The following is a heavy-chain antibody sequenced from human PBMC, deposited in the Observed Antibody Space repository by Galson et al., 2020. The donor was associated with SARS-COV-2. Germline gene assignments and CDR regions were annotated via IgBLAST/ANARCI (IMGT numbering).Heavy chain of an antibody. CDR2: IYSEGSST. D-gene: IGHD7-27*01. CDR1: GFTFSNHW. J-gene: IGHJ4*02. Sequence: GGSLRLSCAVSGFTFSNHWMHSVRQAPGKGLVWVSRIYSEGSSTSYADSVKGRFTISGDNAKNTLYLQMNSLRAEDTAVYYCARGDMGNDYFDYWGQGTLVTVSS. V-gene: IGHV3-74*01. CDR3: ARGDMGNDYFDY.